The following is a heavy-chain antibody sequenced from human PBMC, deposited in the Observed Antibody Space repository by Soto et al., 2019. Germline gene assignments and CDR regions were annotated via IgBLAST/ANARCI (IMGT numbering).Heavy chain of an antibody. J-gene: IGHJ6*03. D-gene: IGHD2-2*01. CDR3: AFLPAAFYYYYMDV. CDR2: ISGSGGST. V-gene: IGHV3-23*01. CDR1: GFTFSSYA. Sequence: GGSLRLSCAASGFTFSSYAMSWVRQAPGKGLEWVSAISGSGGSTYYADSVKGRFTISRDNSKNTLYLQINSLRAEDTAVYYCAFLPAAFYYYYMDVWGKGTTVTVSS.